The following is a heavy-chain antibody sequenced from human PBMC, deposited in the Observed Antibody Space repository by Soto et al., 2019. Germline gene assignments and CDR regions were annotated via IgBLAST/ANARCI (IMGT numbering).Heavy chain of an antibody. CDR3: AKDIRGYYYYYGMDV. V-gene: IGHV3-9*01. Sequence: GGSLRLSCAASGFTFDDYAMHWVRQAPGKGLEWVSGISWNSGSIGYADSVKGRFTISRDNAKNSLYLQMNSLRAEDTALYYCAKDIRGYYYYYGMDVWGQGTTVTVSS. CDR1: GFTFDDYA. CDR2: ISWNSGSI. J-gene: IGHJ6*02.